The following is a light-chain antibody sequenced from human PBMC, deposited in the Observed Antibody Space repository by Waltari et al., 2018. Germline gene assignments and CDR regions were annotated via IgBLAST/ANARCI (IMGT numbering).Light chain of an antibody. J-gene: IGKJ1*01. CDR2: GAY. Sequence: EIVLTQSPGTLSLSPGERATLSCRASQNIFRTLAWYQQKPGQAPRRRIYGAYTRATGIPDSFSCSGSGTDFSLTISGLDPEDFAVYYCQHYVRLPVTFGQGTKVEIK. CDR1: QNIFRT. V-gene: IGKV3-20*01. CDR3: QHYVRLPVT.